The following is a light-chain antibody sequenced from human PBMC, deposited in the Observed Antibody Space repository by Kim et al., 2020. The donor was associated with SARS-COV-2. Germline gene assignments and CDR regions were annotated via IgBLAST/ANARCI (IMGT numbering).Light chain of an antibody. CDR3: QQRSNWPPEIT. Sequence: SPGERATLACRASQSVVDYLAWYQQKPGQAPSLLIYDTSNRAAGIPARFSGSGSGPDFTLTISSLEPEDFAVYFCQQRSNWPPEITFGQGTRLEIK. CDR2: DTS. V-gene: IGKV3-11*01. J-gene: IGKJ5*01. CDR1: QSVVDY.